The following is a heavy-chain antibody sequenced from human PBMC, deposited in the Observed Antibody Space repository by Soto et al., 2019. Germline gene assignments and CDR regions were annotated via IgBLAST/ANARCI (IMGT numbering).Heavy chain of an antibody. CDR2: INPSGGST. Sequence: ASVTVSCQASGYTFTSYYMHWVRQAPGQGLEWMGIINPSGGSTSYAQKFQGRVTMTRDTSTSTVYMELSSLRSEDTAVYYCARSRDYYDFWSGYIYWGQGTLVTVSS. D-gene: IGHD3-3*01. J-gene: IGHJ4*02. CDR1: GYTFTSYY. CDR3: ARSRDYYDFWSGYIY. V-gene: IGHV1-46*03.